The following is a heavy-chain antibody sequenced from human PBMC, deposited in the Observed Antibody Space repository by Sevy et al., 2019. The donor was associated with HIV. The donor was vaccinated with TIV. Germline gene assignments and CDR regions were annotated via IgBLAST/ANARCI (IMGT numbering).Heavy chain of an antibody. J-gene: IGHJ3*02. D-gene: IGHD6-13*01. V-gene: IGHV3-33*01. CDR3: ARDPIAAAYTRRAFDI. CDR2: IWYDGSNK. Sequence: GGSLRLSCAASGFTFSSYGMHWVRQAPGKGLEWVAVIWYDGSNKYYAASLKGRFTISRDNSKNTLYLQMNSLRAEDTAVYYCARDPIAAAYTRRAFDIWGQGTMVTVSS. CDR1: GFTFSSYG.